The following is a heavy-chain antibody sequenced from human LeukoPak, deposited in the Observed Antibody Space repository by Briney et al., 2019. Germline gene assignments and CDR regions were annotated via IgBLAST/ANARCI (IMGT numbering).Heavy chain of an antibody. J-gene: IGHJ4*02. CDR3: ARDVTNSGYDSGDY. V-gene: IGHV4-59*01. CDR2: INYSGST. Sequence: SEALSLTCTVSGGSISSYYWSWIRQPPGKGLEWIGYINYSGSTNYNPSLKSRVTISVDTSKNQFSLKLSSVTAADTAVYYCARDVTNSGYDSGDYWGQGTLVTVSS. CDR1: GGSISSYY. D-gene: IGHD5-12*01.